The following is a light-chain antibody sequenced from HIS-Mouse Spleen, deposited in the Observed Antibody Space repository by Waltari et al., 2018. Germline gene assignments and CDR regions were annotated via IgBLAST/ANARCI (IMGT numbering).Light chain of an antibody. CDR3: QSYDSSLSAHYV. CDR2: GNS. CDR1: SSNIGAGYD. Sequence: QSVLTQPPSVSGAPGQRVTISCTGSSSNIGAGYDLHWYPQLPGTAPKLLIYGNSNRPSGVPDRFSGSKSGTSASLAITGLQAEDEADYYCQSYDSSLSAHYVFGTGTKVTVL. V-gene: IGLV1-40*01. J-gene: IGLJ1*01.